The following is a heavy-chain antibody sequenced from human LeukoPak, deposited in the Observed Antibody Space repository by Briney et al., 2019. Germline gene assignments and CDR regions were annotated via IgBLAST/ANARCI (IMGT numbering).Heavy chain of an antibody. J-gene: IGHJ3*02. CDR1: GFTFSGFG. V-gene: IGHV3-21*01. CDR2: ISSSSSYI. Sequence: GGSLRLSCAVSGFTFSGFGMNWVRQAPGKGLEWVSSISSSSSYIYYADSVKGRFTISRDNAKNTLYLQMNSLRAEDTAVYYCARAVVVNDAFDIWGQGTMVTVSS. D-gene: IGHD2-21*01. CDR3: ARAVVVNDAFDI.